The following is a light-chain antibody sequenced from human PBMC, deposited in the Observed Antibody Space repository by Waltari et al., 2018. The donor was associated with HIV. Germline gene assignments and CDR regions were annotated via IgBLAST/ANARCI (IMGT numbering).Light chain of an antibody. V-gene: IGLV2-8*01. J-gene: IGLJ2*01. CDR3: LSYTGGNRVI. CDR2: EVS. CDR1: SSDVGGYNY. Sequence: QSALTQPPSASGSPGQSVTLTCTGTSSDVGGYNYVSWYQQHPGKAPKLLISEVSKRPSVVPDRFCGSKSGNTASLTVSGLQAEDEADYSCLSYTGGNRVIFGGGTKLTVL.